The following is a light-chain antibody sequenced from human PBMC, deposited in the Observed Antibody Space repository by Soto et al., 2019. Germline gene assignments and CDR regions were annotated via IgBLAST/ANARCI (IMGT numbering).Light chain of an antibody. V-gene: IGLV2-23*01. CDR1: SSDVGSYNL. Sequence: QSVLTQPASVSGSPGQSITISCTGTSSDVGSYNLVSWYQQHPGKAPKLMIYEDSKRPSGVSNRFFGSKSGNTASLTISGLQAEDEAAYFCCSYARGSTLVFGGGTKLTVL. J-gene: IGLJ3*02. CDR2: EDS. CDR3: CSYARGSTLV.